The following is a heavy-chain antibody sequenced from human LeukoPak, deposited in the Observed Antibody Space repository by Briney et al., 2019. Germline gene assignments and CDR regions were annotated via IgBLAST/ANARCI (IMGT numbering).Heavy chain of an antibody. Sequence: QPGGSLRLSCAASGFTFSSYTMNWVRQAPGKGLEWVSSISSSSTYIYHAESVKGRFTISRDNAKNSLYLQMNSLRAEDTAVYYCARVYASGSYYRGMDVWGQGTTVTVSS. CDR1: GFTFSSYT. CDR3: ARVYASGSYYRGMDV. J-gene: IGHJ6*02. D-gene: IGHD3-10*01. V-gene: IGHV3-21*06. CDR2: ISSSSTYI.